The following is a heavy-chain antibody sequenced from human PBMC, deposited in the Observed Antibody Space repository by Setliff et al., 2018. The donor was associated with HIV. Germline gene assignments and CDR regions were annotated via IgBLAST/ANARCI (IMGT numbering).Heavy chain of an antibody. CDR1: GYTFTKNY. CDR2: INPSGGST. V-gene: IGHV1-46*01. D-gene: IGHD3-9*01. Sequence: ASVKVSCKASGYTFTKNYIHWVRQAPGQGLEWMGIINPSGGSTSYAQKFQGRLTMTTDTSTGTAYMELRSLRSDDTAVYYCARVATGPESFDIWGQGTMVTVSS. CDR3: ARVATGPESFDI. J-gene: IGHJ3*02.